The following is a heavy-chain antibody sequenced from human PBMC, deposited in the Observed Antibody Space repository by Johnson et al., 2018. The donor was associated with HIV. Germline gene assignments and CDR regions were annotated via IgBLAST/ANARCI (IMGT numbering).Heavy chain of an antibody. CDR1: GFTFSSYA. CDR3: AKGMYYYDSSGYYLDAFDI. D-gene: IGHD3-22*01. Sequence: VQLVESGGGLVQPGGSLRLSCAASGFTFSSYAMSWVRQAPGKGLEWVSAISGSGGSTYYADSVKGRFTISRDNSKNTLYLQMNSLRAEDKAVYYCAKGMYYYDSSGYYLDAFDIWGQGTMVTVSS. V-gene: IGHV3-23*04. CDR2: ISGSGGST. J-gene: IGHJ3*02.